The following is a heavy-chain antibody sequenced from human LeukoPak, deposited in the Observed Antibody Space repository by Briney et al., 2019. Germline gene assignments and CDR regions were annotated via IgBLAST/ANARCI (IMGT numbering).Heavy chain of an antibody. CDR3: ARGLDSVTWGPFDI. CDR1: GFTFSTYT. D-gene: IGHD2-2*03. V-gene: IGHV3-23*01. J-gene: IGHJ3*02. Sequence: GGSLRLSCAASGFTFSTYTMSWVRQAPGKGLEWVSAINTGGGTSSADSVKGRFTISRDNSESTLYLQMSSLRAEDTAVYYCARGLDSVTWGPFDIWGQGTVVTVSS. CDR2: INTGGGT.